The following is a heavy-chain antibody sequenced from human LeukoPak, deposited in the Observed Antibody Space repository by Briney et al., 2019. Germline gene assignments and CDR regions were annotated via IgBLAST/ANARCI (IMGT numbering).Heavy chain of an antibody. Sequence: SETLSLTCTVSGGSISSGGYYWGWIRQHPGKGLEWIGYIYYSGSTYYNPSLKSRVTISVDTSKNQFSLKLSSVTAADTAVYYCAREGEYSNRLDPWGQGTLVTVSS. CDR2: IYYSGST. V-gene: IGHV4-31*03. CDR1: GGSISSGGYY. CDR3: AREGEYSNRLDP. D-gene: IGHD4-11*01. J-gene: IGHJ5*02.